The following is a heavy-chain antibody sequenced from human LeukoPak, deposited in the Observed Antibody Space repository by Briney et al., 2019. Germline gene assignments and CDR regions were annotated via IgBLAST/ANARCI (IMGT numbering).Heavy chain of an antibody. J-gene: IGHJ4*02. Sequence: GGSLRLSCAASGFTFISYGVHWVRQAPGRGLEWVAFIRYDGSNKYYADSVKGRFTISIDNSKNTLYLQMNSLRAEDTAVYYCAKDSSEGRITTIVVDPHLDYWGQGTLVTVSS. CDR1: GFTFISYG. CDR3: AKDSSEGRITTIVVDPHLDY. V-gene: IGHV3-30*02. D-gene: IGHD3-22*01. CDR2: IRYDGSNK.